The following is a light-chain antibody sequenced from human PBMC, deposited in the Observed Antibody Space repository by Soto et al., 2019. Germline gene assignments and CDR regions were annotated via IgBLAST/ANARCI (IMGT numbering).Light chain of an antibody. CDR1: SSNVGGYKY. CDR2: EVS. V-gene: IGLV2-14*01. Sequence: QSALTQPASVSGSPGQSITISCTGTSSNVGGYKYVSWYQQHPGKAPKLMIYEVSNRPSGISNRFSGSKSDNTASLTISGLRAEDEADYYCSSYTSRSTLVFGGGTQLTVL. CDR3: SSYTSRSTLV. J-gene: IGLJ2*01.